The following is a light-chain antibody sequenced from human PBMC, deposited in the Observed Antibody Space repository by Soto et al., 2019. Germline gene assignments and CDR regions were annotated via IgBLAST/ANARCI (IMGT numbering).Light chain of an antibody. CDR3: SSYAGSILGV. CDR2: EVS. V-gene: IGLV2-8*01. CDR1: SSDVGGYKY. J-gene: IGLJ3*02. Sequence: QSVLTQPPSASGSPGQSVTISCTGTSSDVGGYKYVSWYQQHPGKAPKLMIYEVSKRPSGFPDRFSGSKSGNTASLTVSWLQAEDEADYYCSSYAGSILGVFGGGTKLTV.